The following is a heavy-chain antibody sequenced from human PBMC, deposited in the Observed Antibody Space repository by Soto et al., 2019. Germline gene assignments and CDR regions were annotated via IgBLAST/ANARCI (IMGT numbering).Heavy chain of an antibody. J-gene: IGHJ4*02. CDR1: GGSISSSSYY. CDR3: ARYPLAVAGTRAGY. CDR2: IYYSGST. Sequence: QLQLQESGPGLVKPSETLSLTCTVSGGSISSSSYYWGWIRQPPGKGLEWIGSIYYSGSTYYNPSLKSRVTISVDTSKNQFSLKLSSVTAADTAVYYCARYPLAVAGTRAGYWGQGTLVTVSS. V-gene: IGHV4-39*01. D-gene: IGHD6-19*01.